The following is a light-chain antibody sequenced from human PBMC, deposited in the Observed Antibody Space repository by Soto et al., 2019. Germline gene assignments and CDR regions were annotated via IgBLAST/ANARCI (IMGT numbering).Light chain of an antibody. CDR3: QQYGSSVLT. CDR1: QSVSTDS. CDR2: GAS. Sequence: VLTQSPDTLSLSSGERAMLSCRPSQSVSTDSLAWYQQKPGQAPRPLIFGASSRVTGTPDRFSGSGSGTDFTLFISRLEPENFAVYYCQQYGSSVLTFGGGTKVDIK. J-gene: IGKJ4*02. V-gene: IGKV3-20*01.